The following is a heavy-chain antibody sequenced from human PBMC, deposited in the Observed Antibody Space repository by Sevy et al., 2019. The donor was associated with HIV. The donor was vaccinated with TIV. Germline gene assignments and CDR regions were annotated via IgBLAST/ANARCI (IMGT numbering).Heavy chain of an antibody. J-gene: IGHJ3*02. CDR3: ARSLLGYCSSTSCYIGAFDI. CDR1: GFTVSSNY. V-gene: IGHV3-53*04. Sequence: GGSLRLSCAASGFTVSSNYMSWVRQAPGKGLEWVSVIYSGGSSYYADAVKGRFTISRHNSKNTLYLKMNSLRAEDTAVYYCARSLLGYCSSTSCYIGAFDIWGQGTMVTVSS. CDR2: IYSGGSS. D-gene: IGHD2-2*02.